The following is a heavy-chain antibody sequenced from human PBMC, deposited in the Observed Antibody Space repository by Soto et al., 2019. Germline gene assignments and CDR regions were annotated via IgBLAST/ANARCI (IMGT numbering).Heavy chain of an antibody. CDR2: INSDGSST. Sequence: GGSLRLSCAASGFTFSSYWMHWVRQAPGKGLVWVSRINSDGSSTSYADSVKGRFTISRDNAKNTLYLQMNSLRAEDTAVYYCARFLPLGSRQLEKYSFDYWGQGTLVTVSS. V-gene: IGHV3-74*01. J-gene: IGHJ4*02. CDR3: ARFLPLGSRQLEKYSFDY. CDR1: GFTFSSYW. D-gene: IGHD6-6*01.